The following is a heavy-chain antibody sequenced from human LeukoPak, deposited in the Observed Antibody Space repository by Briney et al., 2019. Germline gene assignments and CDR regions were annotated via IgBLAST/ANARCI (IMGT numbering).Heavy chain of an antibody. D-gene: IGHD6-19*01. CDR3: AREDAVAGPFDY. V-gene: IGHV3-11*04. Sequence: GGSLRLSCAASGFTFSDYYMSWIRQAPRKGLEWVSYISSSGSTIYYADSVKGRFTISRDNAKNSLYLQMNSVRAEDTAVYYCAREDAVAGPFDYWGQGTLVTVSS. CDR1: GFTFSDYY. CDR2: ISSSGSTI. J-gene: IGHJ4*02.